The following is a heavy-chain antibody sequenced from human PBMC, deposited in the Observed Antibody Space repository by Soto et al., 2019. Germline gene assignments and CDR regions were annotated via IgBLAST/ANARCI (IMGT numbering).Heavy chain of an antibody. CDR1: GGTFSSYA. CDR3: ARALLVRYQLLAFDY. V-gene: IGHV1-69*01. D-gene: IGHD2-2*01. CDR2: IIPIFGTA. J-gene: IGHJ4*02. Sequence: QVQLVQAVAEVQKPGSSLTVSCKASGGTFSSYAISWVRQAPGQGIEWMGGIIPIFGTANYAQKFQGRVTITADESTSTAYIELSSLRSEDTASYYCARALLVRYQLLAFDYWCQGTLVTVSS.